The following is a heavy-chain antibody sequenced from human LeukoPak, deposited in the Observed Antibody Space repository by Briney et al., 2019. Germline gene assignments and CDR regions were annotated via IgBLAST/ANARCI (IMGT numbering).Heavy chain of an antibody. Sequence: SETLSLTCTVSGGTISSSTYYWGWIRQPPGKGLELIGSKYYSGNSYYNPSLKSRVSISVDTSKNQFSLKLSSVTAADTAVYYCARLYYYYGLDVWGQGTTVTVSS. CDR3: ARLYYYYGLDV. J-gene: IGHJ6*02. CDR1: GGTISSSTYY. V-gene: IGHV4-39*01. CDR2: KYYSGNS.